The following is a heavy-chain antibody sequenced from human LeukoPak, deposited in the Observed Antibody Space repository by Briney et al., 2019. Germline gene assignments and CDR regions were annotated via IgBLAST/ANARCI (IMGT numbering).Heavy chain of an antibody. J-gene: IGHJ4*02. CDR1: GDSISRCF. D-gene: IGHD3-16*01. CDR2: VCYNGTT. Sequence: SETLSLTCSVSGDSISRCFWAWIRQPPGKGLEWIGYVCYNGTTNYNPSLKNRVAISIDTSKNQFSLKLNSATAADTAVYYCATSGGFNSPRHYWDQGTLVTVSS. CDR3: ATSGGFNSPRHY. V-gene: IGHV4-59*01.